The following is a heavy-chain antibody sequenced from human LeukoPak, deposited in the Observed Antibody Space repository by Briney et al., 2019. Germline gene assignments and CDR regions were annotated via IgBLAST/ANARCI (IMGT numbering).Heavy chain of an antibody. D-gene: IGHD3-10*01. J-gene: IGHJ4*02. CDR2: ISAYNGNT. CDR1: GYTFTGYY. CDR3: ARESHVTREDY. Sequence: ASVKISCKASGYTFTGYYMHWVRQAPGQGLEWMGWISAYNGNTNYAQKLQGRVTMTTDTSTSTAYMELRSLRSDDTAVYYCARESHVTREDYWGQGTLVTVSS. V-gene: IGHV1-18*04.